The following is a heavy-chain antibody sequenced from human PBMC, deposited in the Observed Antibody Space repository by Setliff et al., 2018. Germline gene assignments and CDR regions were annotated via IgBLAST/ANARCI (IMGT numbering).Heavy chain of an antibody. CDR1: GFTFSNAW. CDR3: TRERVWFGAPILYFDP. D-gene: IGHD3-10*01. CDR2: IKSKTDGGTT. Sequence: LRLSCAASGFTFSNAWMTWVRQAPGKGLEWVGRIKSKTDGGTTDYAAPVKGRFTISRDESKNTLYLQMNSLKTEDTAVYHCTRERVWFGAPILYFDPWGQGTLVTVSS. J-gene: IGHJ5*02. V-gene: IGHV3-15*01.